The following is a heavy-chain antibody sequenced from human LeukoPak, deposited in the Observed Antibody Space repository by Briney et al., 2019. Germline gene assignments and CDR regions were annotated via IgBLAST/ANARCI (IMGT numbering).Heavy chain of an antibody. CDR2: IYYSGST. D-gene: IGHD3-22*01. CDR1: GGSISSYY. V-gene: IGHV4-59*01. CDR3: AREGSGYYY. J-gene: IGHJ4*02. Sequence: SETLSLTCTDSGGSISSYYWSWIRQPPGKGLEWIGYIYYSGSTNYNPSLKSRVTISVDTSKNQFSLKLSSVTAADTAVYYCAREGSGYYYWGQGTLVTVSS.